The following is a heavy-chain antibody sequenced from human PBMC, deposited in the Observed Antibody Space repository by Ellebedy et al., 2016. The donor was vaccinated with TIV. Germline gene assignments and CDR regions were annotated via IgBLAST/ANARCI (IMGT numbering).Heavy chain of an antibody. CDR1: GFIFSAST. CDR3: IRKSEIGSSGLGDY. CDR2: MRSKAKNYAT. V-gene: IGHV3-73*01. D-gene: IGHD3-10*01. Sequence: GESLKISCAASGFIFSASTMHWVRQASGKGLEWVGQMRSKAKNYATAYQASVKGRFTISRDDSQNTAYLQMNSLKTEDTAVYYCIRKSEIGSSGLGDYWGQGTLVTVSS. J-gene: IGHJ4*02.